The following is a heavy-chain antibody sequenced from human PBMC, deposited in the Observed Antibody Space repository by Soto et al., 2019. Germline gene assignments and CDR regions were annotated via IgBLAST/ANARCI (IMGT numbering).Heavy chain of an antibody. Sequence: SGTLSLTCTVSGGSVSSGSYYWSWIRQPPGKGLEWIGYIYYSGSTNYNPSLKSRVTISVDTSKNQFSLKLSSVTAADTAVYYCASVSGVDCSSTRCYSALFDYWGQGTLVTVSS. CDR2: IYYSGST. V-gene: IGHV4-61*01. D-gene: IGHD2-2*01. J-gene: IGHJ4*02. CDR3: ASVSGVDCSSTRCYSALFDY. CDR1: GGSVSSGSYY.